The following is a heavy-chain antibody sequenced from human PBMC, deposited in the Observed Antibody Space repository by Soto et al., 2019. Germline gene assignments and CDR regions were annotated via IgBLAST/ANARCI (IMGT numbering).Heavy chain of an antibody. CDR3: AGREITFFNSYYMDV. Sequence: QVQLQESGPGLVKPSETLSLICTVSGDSMSGYYWTWLRQSPGKGLEWIGHIYSSGFINYNPSLRSRVNISIDTSKNHFSLRLFPMTAADTAVYYCAGREITFFNSYYMDVWGKGTTVTVSS. D-gene: IGHD3-10*01. CDR2: IYSSGFI. J-gene: IGHJ6*03. V-gene: IGHV4-59*08. CDR1: GDSMSGYY.